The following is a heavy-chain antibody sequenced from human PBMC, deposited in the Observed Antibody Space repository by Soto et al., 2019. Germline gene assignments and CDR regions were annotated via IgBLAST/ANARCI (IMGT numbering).Heavy chain of an antibody. CDR1: GFTFSSYG. Sequence: QVQLVESGGGVVQPGRSLRLSCAASGFTFSSYGIHWVRQAPGKGLEWVAVISYDGSNKYYADSVKGRFTISRDNSKNTLYLQMNSLRAEDTAVYYCARGDFSSGRFDYWGQGTLVTVSS. J-gene: IGHJ4*02. D-gene: IGHD3-22*01. CDR2: ISYDGSNK. V-gene: IGHV3-30*03. CDR3: ARGDFSSGRFDY.